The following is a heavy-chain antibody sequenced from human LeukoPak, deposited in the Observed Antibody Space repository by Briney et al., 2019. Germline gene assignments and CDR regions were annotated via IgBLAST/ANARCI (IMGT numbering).Heavy chain of an antibody. CDR3: ARHDWFDP. Sequence: RPGGSLRLSCAVSGFTVSGDYMSWVRQAPGKGLEWVSVIYSGGSTYYADSVKGRFTISRDNSKNMLYLEMNSLRAEDTAVYYCARHDWFDPWGQGTLVTVSS. CDR2: IYSGGST. J-gene: IGHJ5*02. D-gene: IGHD3-3*01. CDR1: GFTVSGDY. V-gene: IGHV3-53*01.